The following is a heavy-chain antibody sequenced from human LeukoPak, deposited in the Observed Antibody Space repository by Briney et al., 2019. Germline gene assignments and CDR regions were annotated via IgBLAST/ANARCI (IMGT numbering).Heavy chain of an antibody. Sequence: GRFLRLSCAASGFTFSSYAMHWVRQAPGKRLEWVAVISYDGSNKYYADSVKGRFTISRDNSKNTLYLQMNSLRAEDTAVYYCARVSSGWQNFDYWGQGTLVTVSS. CDR2: ISYDGSNK. CDR3: ARVSSGWQNFDY. D-gene: IGHD6-19*01. J-gene: IGHJ4*02. CDR1: GFTFSSYA. V-gene: IGHV3-30-3*01.